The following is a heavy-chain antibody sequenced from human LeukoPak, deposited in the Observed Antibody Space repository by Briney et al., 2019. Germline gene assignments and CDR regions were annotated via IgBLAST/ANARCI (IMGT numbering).Heavy chain of an antibody. V-gene: IGHV3-11*01. Sequence: PGRSLRLSCAASGFAFSDEYMNWIRQAPGKGLEWVSYISGSGNIIYYADSVKGRFTISRDNARNSLYLQMNSLRAEDTAVYYCAKNLGGDYGLDAFDIWGQGTMVTVSS. CDR1: GFAFSDEY. D-gene: IGHD4-17*01. CDR2: ISGSGNII. CDR3: AKNLGGDYGLDAFDI. J-gene: IGHJ3*02.